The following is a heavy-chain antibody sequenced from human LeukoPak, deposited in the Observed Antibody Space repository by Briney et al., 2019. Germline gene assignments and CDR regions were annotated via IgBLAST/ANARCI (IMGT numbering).Heavy chain of an antibody. V-gene: IGHV4-34*01. Sequence: PSETLSLTCAVYGGSFSGYYWSWIRQPPGKGLEWIGEINHSGSTNYNPSLKRRVTISVDTSKNQFSLKLSSVTAADTAVYYCARGRGSTSCLDYWGQGTLVTVSS. CDR3: ARGRGSTSCLDY. CDR2: INHSGST. J-gene: IGHJ4*02. D-gene: IGHD2-2*01. CDR1: GGSFSGYY.